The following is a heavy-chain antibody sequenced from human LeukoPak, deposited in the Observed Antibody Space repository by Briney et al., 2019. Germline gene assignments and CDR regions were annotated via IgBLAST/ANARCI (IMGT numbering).Heavy chain of an antibody. CDR1: GGSIRSSYYY. CDR3: AAQLYGMDV. Sequence: SETLSLTCTVTGGSIRSSYYYWGWIRQPPGKGLEWIGSIYDSGSTYYNPSLKSRVTISVDTSKNQFSLKLNSVTAADTAVYYCAAQLYGMDVWGQGTTVTVSS. D-gene: IGHD2-2*01. CDR2: IYDSGST. J-gene: IGHJ6*02. V-gene: IGHV4-39*01.